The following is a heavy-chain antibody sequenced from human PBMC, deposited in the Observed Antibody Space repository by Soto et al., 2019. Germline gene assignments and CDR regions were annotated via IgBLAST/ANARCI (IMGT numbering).Heavy chain of an antibody. CDR1: GFRRVSYW. CDR2: IKRDGSEK. Sequence: SEGSLRLSCVAPGFRRVSYWMTWVRHVPGKGLQWVANIKRDGSEKYYVDFVKGRFTISRDNADNSVFLDMNNLRVDDTATYYCARVRATDYEIDYWGQGALVTVSS. V-gene: IGHV3-7*03. CDR3: ARVRATDYEIDY. J-gene: IGHJ4*02. D-gene: IGHD4-17*01.